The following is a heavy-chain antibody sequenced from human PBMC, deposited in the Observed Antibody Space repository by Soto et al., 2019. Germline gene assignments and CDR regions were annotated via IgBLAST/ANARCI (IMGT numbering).Heavy chain of an antibody. CDR1: GYTFTSYG. D-gene: IGHD3-22*01. Sequence: ASVKVSCKASGYTFTSYGISWVRQAPGQGLEWMGWISAYNGNTNYAQKLQGRVTMTTDTSTSTAYMELRSLRSDDTAVYYCARVDYYDSSGPTGWFDPWGQGTLVTVSS. J-gene: IGHJ5*02. CDR3: ARVDYYDSSGPTGWFDP. CDR2: ISAYNGNT. V-gene: IGHV1-18*01.